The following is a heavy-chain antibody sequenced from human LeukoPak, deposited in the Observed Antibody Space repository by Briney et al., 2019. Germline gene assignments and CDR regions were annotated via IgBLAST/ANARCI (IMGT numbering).Heavy chain of an antibody. J-gene: IGHJ4*02. CDR1: GFTFSSYA. V-gene: IGHV3-48*04. CDR2: ISSSSSTI. D-gene: IGHD3-22*01. CDR3: ASVHGYYYDSSGYHLPFDY. Sequence: GGSLRLSCAASGFTFSSYAMSWVRQAPGKGLEWVSYISSSSSTIYYADSVKGRFTISRDNAKNSLYLQMNSLRAEDTAVYYCASVHGYYYDSSGYHLPFDYWGQGTLVTVSS.